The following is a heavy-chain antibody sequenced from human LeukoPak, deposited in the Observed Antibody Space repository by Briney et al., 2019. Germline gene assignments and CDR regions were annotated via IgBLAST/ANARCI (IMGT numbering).Heavy chain of an antibody. V-gene: IGHV1-24*01. CDR3: ATAGYYGSGILAGFDY. CDR2: FDPEDGET. J-gene: IGHJ4*02. CDR1: GYTLTELS. D-gene: IGHD3-10*01. Sequence: GASVKVSCKVSGYTLTELSMHWVRQAPGKGLEWVGGFDPEDGETIYAQKFQGRVTMTEDTSTDTAYMELSSLRSEDTAVYYCATAGYYGSGILAGFDYWGQGTLVTVSS.